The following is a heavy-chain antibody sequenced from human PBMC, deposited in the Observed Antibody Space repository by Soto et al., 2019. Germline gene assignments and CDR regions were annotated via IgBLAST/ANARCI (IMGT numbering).Heavy chain of an antibody. CDR2: IKSKTDGGTT. D-gene: IGHD4-17*01. CDR1: GFTFSNAW. Sequence: GGSLRLSCAASGFTFSNAWMSWVRQAPGKGLEWVGRIKSKTDGGTTDYAAPVKGRFTISRDDSKNKLYLQMNSLKTEDTAVYYCTTVPYGEAYYYYYMDVWGKGTTVTVSS. J-gene: IGHJ6*03. V-gene: IGHV3-15*01. CDR3: TTVPYGEAYYYYYMDV.